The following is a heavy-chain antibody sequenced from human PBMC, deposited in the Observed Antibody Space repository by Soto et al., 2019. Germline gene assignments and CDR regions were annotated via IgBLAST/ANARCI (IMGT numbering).Heavy chain of an antibody. CDR3: ARVLLVSVALESVDY. D-gene: IGHD6-19*01. CDR2: IYYSGST. V-gene: IGHV4-30-4*01. CDR1: GGSIRNADYY. J-gene: IGHJ4*02. Sequence: SATLSLTCTVSGGSIRNADYYWSWVRQPPGQGLEWIGHIYYSGSTYYNPSLKSRVTISLDTSKNKFSLKMSSVTAADTAVYYGARVLLVSVALESVDYWGQGTRVT.